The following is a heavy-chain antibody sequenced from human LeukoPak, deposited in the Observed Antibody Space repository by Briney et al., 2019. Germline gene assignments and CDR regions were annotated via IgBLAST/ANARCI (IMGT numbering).Heavy chain of an antibody. Sequence: SETLSLTCTVSGGSISSYYWSWIRQPAGKGLEWIGRIYATGRTNDNPSLKSRVSMSVDTSKNRFSLKLSSVTAADTAVYYCARRNYYYDSSGYYYFDYWGQGTLVTVSS. CDR2: IYATGRT. V-gene: IGHV4-4*07. CDR3: ARRNYYYDSSGYYYFDY. CDR1: GGSISSYY. D-gene: IGHD3-22*01. J-gene: IGHJ4*02.